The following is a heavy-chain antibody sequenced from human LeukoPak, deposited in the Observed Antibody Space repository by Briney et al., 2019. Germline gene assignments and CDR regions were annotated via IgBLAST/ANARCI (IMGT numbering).Heavy chain of an antibody. J-gene: IGHJ6*03. CDR2: TYYSGST. V-gene: IGHV4-59*01. D-gene: IGHD3-10*01. CDR3: ARKGGYGSGSRRGYYYYMDV. CDR1: GGSISSYY. Sequence: SETLSLTCTVSGGSISSYYWSWIRQPPGKGLEWIGYTYYSGSTNYNPSLKSRVTISVDTSKNQFSLKLSSVTAADTAVYYCARKGGYGSGSRRGYYYYMDVWGKGTTVTISS.